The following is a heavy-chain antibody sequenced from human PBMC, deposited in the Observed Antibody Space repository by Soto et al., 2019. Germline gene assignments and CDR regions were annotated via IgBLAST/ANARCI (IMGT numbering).Heavy chain of an antibody. CDR3: ASGRSTTVTTAIDY. CDR2: ISFDGSNK. J-gene: IGHJ4*02. D-gene: IGHD4-17*01. CDR1: GFTFSSYG. Sequence: GGSLRLSCAASGFTFSSYGMHWVRQAPGKGLEWVAVISFDGSNKYYADSVKGRFTISRDNSKNTLYLQMNSLRGEDTAVYYCASGRSTTVTTAIDYWGQGTLVTVSS. V-gene: IGHV3-30*03.